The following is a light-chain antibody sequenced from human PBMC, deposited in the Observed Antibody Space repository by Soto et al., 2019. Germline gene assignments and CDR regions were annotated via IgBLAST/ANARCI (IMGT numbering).Light chain of an antibody. V-gene: IGKV3-20*01. J-gene: IGKJ1*01. CDR3: QQYGSSPWT. CDR1: QSVSSSY. Sequence: EIVMTQSPATLSVSPGGRATPSCRASQSVSSSYLAWYQQKPGQAPRLLIYGASSRATGIPDRFSGSGSGTDFTLTISRLEPEDFAVYYCQQYGSSPWTFGQGTKVDIK. CDR2: GAS.